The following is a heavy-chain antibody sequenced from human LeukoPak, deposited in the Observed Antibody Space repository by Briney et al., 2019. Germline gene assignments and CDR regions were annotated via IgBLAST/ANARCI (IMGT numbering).Heavy chain of an antibody. CDR2: INPSGGST. Sequence: ASVKVSCTSSGYTFTYYYIHWVRPAPGQGLEWMGIINPSGGSTTYAQKLQGRVTLTRDTSTSTVYMELSSLRSDDTAVYYCARSPYTSGSLFYFDYWGQGTLVTVSS. V-gene: IGHV1-46*01. CDR1: GYTFTYYY. J-gene: IGHJ4*02. CDR3: ARSPYTSGSLFYFDY. D-gene: IGHD5-18*01.